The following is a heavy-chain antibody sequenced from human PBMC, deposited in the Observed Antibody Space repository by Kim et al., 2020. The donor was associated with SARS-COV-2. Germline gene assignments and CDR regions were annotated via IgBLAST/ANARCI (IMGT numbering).Heavy chain of an antibody. CDR1: GFTFDDYA. D-gene: IGHD6-19*01. J-gene: IGHJ4*02. Sequence: GGSLRLSCAASGFTFDDYAMHWVRQAPGKGLEWDSGISWNSGSIGNADSVKGRFTISRDNAKNSLYLQMNSLRAEDTALYYCAKDSSGWYVGYLSAFDYWGQGTLVTVSS. CDR2: ISWNSGSI. CDR3: AKDSSGWYVGYLSAFDY. V-gene: IGHV3-9*01.